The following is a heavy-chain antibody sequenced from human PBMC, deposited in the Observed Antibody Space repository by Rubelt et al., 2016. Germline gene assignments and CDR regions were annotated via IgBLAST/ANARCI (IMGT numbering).Heavy chain of an antibody. J-gene: IGHJ4*02. V-gene: IGHV3-23*01. CDR3: ASEGFIAVAAMDY. D-gene: IGHD6-19*01. CDR2: SGSGGST. Sequence: SGSGGSTYYADSVKGRFTISRDNSKNSLYLQMNSLRAEDTAVYYCASEGFIAVAAMDYWGQGTLVTVSS.